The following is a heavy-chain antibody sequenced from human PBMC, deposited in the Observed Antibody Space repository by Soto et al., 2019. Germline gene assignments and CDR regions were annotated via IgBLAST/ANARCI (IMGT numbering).Heavy chain of an antibody. D-gene: IGHD3-10*01. CDR1: GFTFSNAW. CDR2: IKSKTDGGTT. Sequence: EVQLVESGGGLVKPGGSLRLSCAASGFTFSNAWMSWVRQAPGKGLEWVGRIKSKTDGGTTDYAAPVKGRFTISRDDSKNTLYLKMNSLKTEDTAVYYCTTDFSGSGAYYYGMDVWGQGTTVTVSS. V-gene: IGHV3-15*01. CDR3: TTDFSGSGAYYYGMDV. J-gene: IGHJ6*02.